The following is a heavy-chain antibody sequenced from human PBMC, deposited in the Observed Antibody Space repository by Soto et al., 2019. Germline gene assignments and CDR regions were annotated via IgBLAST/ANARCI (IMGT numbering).Heavy chain of an antibody. CDR1: GLTFDKYW. CDR3: AKWVAVYTSGRYAIDY. J-gene: IGHJ4*02. V-gene: IGHV3-7*01. CDR2: IKGDGSEI. Sequence: EVQLVEFGGGLVQPGGSLRLSCAASGLTFDKYWMTWVRQAPGKGLEWVASIKGDGSEIYYVDSVKGRFTISRDNAQTSLSLQLHGLRGDDTAVYYCAKWVAVYTSGRYAIDYWGQGTLVTVSS. D-gene: IGHD6-19*01.